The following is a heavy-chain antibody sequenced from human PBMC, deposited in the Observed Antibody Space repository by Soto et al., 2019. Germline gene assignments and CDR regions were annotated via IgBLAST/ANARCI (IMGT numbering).Heavy chain of an antibody. Sequence: PGGSLRLSCATSGFKFDDYSMHWVRQSPGKGLEWVCLISWDGRSTNYADSVRGRFTISRDSRKSSLYLQMDSLRTEDTALYYCATAHYGDYPNWFASWGQGTLVTVSS. CDR2: ISWDGRST. D-gene: IGHD4-17*01. V-gene: IGHV3-43*01. J-gene: IGHJ5*01. CDR1: GFKFDDYS. CDR3: ATAHYGDYPNWFAS.